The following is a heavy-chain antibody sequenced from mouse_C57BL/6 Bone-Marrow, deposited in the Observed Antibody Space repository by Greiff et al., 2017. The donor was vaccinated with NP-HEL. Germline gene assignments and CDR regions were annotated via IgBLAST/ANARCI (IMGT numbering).Heavy chain of an antibody. D-gene: IGHD1-1*01. Sequence: QVQLQQPGAELVKPGASVKLSCKASGYTFTSYWMHWVKQRPGQGLEWIGMIHPNSGSTNYNEKFKSKATLTVDKSSSTAYMQLSSLTAEDSAVYYGARKLRFAWFAYWGQGTLVTVSA. V-gene: IGHV1-64*01. CDR2: IHPNSGST. CDR3: ARKLRFAWFAY. CDR1: GYTFTSYW. J-gene: IGHJ3*01.